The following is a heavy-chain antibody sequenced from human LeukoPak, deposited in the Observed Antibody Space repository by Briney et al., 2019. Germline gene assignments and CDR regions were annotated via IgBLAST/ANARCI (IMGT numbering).Heavy chain of an antibody. J-gene: IGHJ6*03. V-gene: IGHV1-24*01. Sequence: EASVKVSCKFSGYTLTELSMHWVRQAPGKGLEWMGGFDPEDGETIYAQKFQGRVTMTEDTSTDTAYMELSSLRSEDTAVYYCATGRRGSSSSYRITWDYMDVWGKGTTVTVSS. CDR3: ATGRRGSSSSYRITWDYMDV. CDR1: GYTLTELS. D-gene: IGHD6-6*01. CDR2: FDPEDGET.